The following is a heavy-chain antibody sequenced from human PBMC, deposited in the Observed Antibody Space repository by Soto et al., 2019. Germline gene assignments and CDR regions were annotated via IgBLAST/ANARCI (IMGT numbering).Heavy chain of an antibody. J-gene: IGHJ6*02. Sequence: ESGGGVVQPGRSLRLSCAASGFTFSSYGMHWVRQAPGKGLEWVAVISYDGSNKYYADSVKGRFTISRDNSKNKLYLQMNSLRAEDTAVYYCAKDGSNSYYYYYGMDVWGQGTTVTVSS. CDR3: AKDGSNSYYYYYGMDV. D-gene: IGHD4-4*01. CDR1: GFTFSSYG. CDR2: ISYDGSNK. V-gene: IGHV3-30*18.